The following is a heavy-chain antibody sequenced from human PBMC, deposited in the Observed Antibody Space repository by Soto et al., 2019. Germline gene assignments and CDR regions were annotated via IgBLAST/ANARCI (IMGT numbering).Heavy chain of an antibody. V-gene: IGHV3-30-3*01. D-gene: IGHD2-15*01. CDR2: ISWDGSNQ. CDR3: ARDAIVVVVVATLNWFDP. J-gene: IGHJ5*02. CDR1: GFTFSSYA. Sequence: GGSLRLSCAASGFTFSSYAMHWVRQAPGKGLEWVAVISWDGSNQYYADSVKGRFTISRDNSKNTLYLQMNSLRPEDTAVYYCARDAIVVVVVATLNWFDPWGQGTLVTVSS.